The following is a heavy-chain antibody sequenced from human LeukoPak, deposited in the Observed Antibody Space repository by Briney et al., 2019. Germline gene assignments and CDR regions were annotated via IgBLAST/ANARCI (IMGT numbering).Heavy chain of an antibody. D-gene: IGHD6-19*01. V-gene: IGHV3-23*01. CDR2: ISGSGGST. CDR3: AKGYSSGWTYYYYYYGMDV. Sequence: PGGSLRLSCAASGFTFSSYALSWVRQAPGKGLEWVSAISGSGGSTYYADSVKGRFTISRDNSKNTLYLQMNSLRAEDTAVYYCAKGYSSGWTYYYYYYGMDVWGQGTTVTVSS. CDR1: GFTFSSYA. J-gene: IGHJ6*02.